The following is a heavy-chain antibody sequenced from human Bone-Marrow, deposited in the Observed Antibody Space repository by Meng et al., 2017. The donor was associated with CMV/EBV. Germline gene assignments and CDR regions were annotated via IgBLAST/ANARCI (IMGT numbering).Heavy chain of an antibody. V-gene: IGHV3-30*02. J-gene: IGHJ6*02. D-gene: IGHD3-22*01. CDR2: IRFDGTNK. Sequence: GESLKISCAASGFTVSSNYMSWVRQAPGKGLEWVANIRFDGTNKYHADSVKGRFTISRDNSKNTLYLQMNSLRAEDTAVYYCAKRGDSSGTYAMDVWGQGTTVTVSS. CDR3: AKRGDSSGTYAMDV. CDR1: GFTVSSNY.